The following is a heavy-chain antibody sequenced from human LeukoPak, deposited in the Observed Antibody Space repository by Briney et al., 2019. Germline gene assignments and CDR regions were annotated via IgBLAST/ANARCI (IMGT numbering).Heavy chain of an antibody. V-gene: IGHV1-2*02. CDR1: GYTFTGYY. Sequence: ASVKVSCKASGYTFTGYYMHWVRQAPGQGLEWMGWINPNSGGTNYAQKCQGRVTMTRDTSISTAYMELSRLRSDDTAVYYCARGGSPRVMITFGGVIVGDAFDIWGQGTMVTVSS. J-gene: IGHJ3*02. CDR3: ARGGSPRVMITFGGVIVGDAFDI. D-gene: IGHD3-16*02. CDR2: INPNSGGT.